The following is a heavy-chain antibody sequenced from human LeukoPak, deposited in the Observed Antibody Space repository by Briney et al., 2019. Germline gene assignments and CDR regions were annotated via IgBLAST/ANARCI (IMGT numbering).Heavy chain of an antibody. CDR1: GFTFRSYW. V-gene: IGHV4-4*02. Sequence: GSLRLSCTASGFTFRSYWMSWVRQPPGKGLEWVGEVSHSGINNYNPSLKSRITISVDRSKNQFSLKLSSVTAADTAVYYCARHDYGVTTSGLNYWGQGTLVTVSS. CDR2: VSHSGIN. CDR3: ARHDYGVTTSGLNY. J-gene: IGHJ4*02. D-gene: IGHD4-17*01.